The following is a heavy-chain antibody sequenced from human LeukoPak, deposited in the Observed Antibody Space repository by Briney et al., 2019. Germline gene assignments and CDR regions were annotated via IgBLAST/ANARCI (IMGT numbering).Heavy chain of an antibody. CDR1: GFTFSSYS. V-gene: IGHV3-21*01. D-gene: IGHD3/OR15-3a*01. Sequence: GGSLRLSCAASGFTFSSYSMNWVRQAPGKGLEWVSSISSSSSYIYYADSVKGRFTISGDNAKNSLYLQMNSLRAEDTAVYYCARVLDQYIDYWGQGTLVTVSS. CDR3: ARVLDQYIDY. J-gene: IGHJ4*02. CDR2: ISSSSSYI.